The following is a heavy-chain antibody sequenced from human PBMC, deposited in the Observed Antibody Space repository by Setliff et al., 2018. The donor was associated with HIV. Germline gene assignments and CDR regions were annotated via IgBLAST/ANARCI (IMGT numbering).Heavy chain of an antibody. CDR3: ALSGANLFDP. Sequence: PGGSLRLSCAASGFTFSTYAMAWVRQAPGKGLEWVSTISSGGDTYYGDSVKGRFTISRDNSRDTLYLQVNKLRAEDTAVYYCALSGANLFDPWGQGIQVTVSS. J-gene: IGHJ5*02. CDR1: GFTFSTYA. V-gene: IGHV3-23*01. CDR2: ISSGGDT. D-gene: IGHD5-12*01.